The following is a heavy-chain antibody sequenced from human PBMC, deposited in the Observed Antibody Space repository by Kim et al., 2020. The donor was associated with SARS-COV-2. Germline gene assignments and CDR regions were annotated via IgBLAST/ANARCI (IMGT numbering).Heavy chain of an antibody. Sequence: SETLSLTCTVSGGSISSSSYYWGWIRQPPGKGLEWIGSIYYSGSTYYNPSLKSRVTISVDTSKNQFSLKLSSVTAADTAVYYCARQHEVFSSGGNWFDPWGQGTLVTVSS. V-gene: IGHV4-39*01. D-gene: IGHD3-10*01. CDR2: IYYSGST. J-gene: IGHJ5*02. CDR1: GGSISSSSYY. CDR3: ARQHEVFSSGGNWFDP.